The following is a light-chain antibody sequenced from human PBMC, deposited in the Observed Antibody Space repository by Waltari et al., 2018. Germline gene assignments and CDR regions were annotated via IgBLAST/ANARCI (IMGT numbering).Light chain of an antibody. J-gene: IGLJ6*01. CDR3: AAWDDSLNGNV. CDR2: SNN. V-gene: IGLV1-44*01. CDR1: SSNVGIYT. Sequence: QSVLTQPPSASGTPGQRVTISCSGSSSNVGIYTVNWYQHLPGTAPKLLIYSNNQRPSGVPDRCSGSKSGTSASLAISGLQSEDEAEYYWAAWDDSLNGNVFGSGTKVTVL.